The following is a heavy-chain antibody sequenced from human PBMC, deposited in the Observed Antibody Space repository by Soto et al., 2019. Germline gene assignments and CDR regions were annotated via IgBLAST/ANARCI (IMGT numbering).Heavy chain of an antibody. CDR3: AKDYRGPTVTTPYFDY. Sequence: QVQLVESGGGVVQPGRSLRLSCAASGFTFSSYGMHWVRQAPGKGLEWVAVISHDGSNKYYADSVKGRFTISRDNSKNTLYLQMNSLRAEDTAVYYCAKDYRGPTVTTPYFDYWGQGNLVTVSS. D-gene: IGHD4-17*01. CDR2: ISHDGSNK. V-gene: IGHV3-30*18. J-gene: IGHJ4*02. CDR1: GFTFSSYG.